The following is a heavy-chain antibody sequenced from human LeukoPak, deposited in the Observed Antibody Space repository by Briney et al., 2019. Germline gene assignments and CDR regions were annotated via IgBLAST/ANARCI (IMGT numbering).Heavy chain of an antibody. CDR3: ARAPVLLWFGELLYAFDI. Sequence: SETLSLTCTVSGGSISSSSYYWSWIRQPPGKGLEWIGSIYYSGSTYYNPSLKSRVTISVDTSKNQFSLKLSSVTAADTAVYYCARAPVLLWFGELLYAFDIWGQGTMVTVSS. CDR2: IYYSGST. J-gene: IGHJ3*02. CDR1: GGSISSSSYY. D-gene: IGHD3-10*01. V-gene: IGHV4-39*07.